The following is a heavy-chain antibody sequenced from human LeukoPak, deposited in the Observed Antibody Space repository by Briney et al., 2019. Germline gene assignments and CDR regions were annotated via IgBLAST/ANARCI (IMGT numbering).Heavy chain of an antibody. CDR1: GFTFSSYS. V-gene: IGHV3-21*01. CDR3: AREIQVPCSGGSC. Sequence: RAGGSQRLSCAASGFTFSSYSMNWVRQAPGKGLEWVSSISSSSSYIYYADSVKGRFTISRDNAKNSLYLQMNSLRGEDTAVYYCAREIQVPCSGGSCWGQGTLVTVSS. D-gene: IGHD2-15*01. CDR2: ISSSSSYI. J-gene: IGHJ4*02.